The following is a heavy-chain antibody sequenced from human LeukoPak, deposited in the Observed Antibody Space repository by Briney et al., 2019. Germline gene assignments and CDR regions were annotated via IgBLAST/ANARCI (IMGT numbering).Heavy chain of an antibody. Sequence: GGSLRLSCAASGFTFSSYAMSWVRQAPGKGREWVSTISGSGYTYYADSVKGRFTVSSDISKNMLYLQMSSLRADDTAVYYCAQNPFYTADCLDYWGQGTLVTVSS. D-gene: IGHD5-18*01. V-gene: IGHV3-23*01. CDR2: ISGSGYT. CDR1: GFTFSSYA. J-gene: IGHJ4*02. CDR3: AQNPFYTADCLDY.